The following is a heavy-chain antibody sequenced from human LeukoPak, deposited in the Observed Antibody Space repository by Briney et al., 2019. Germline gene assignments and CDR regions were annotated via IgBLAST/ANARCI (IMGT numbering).Heavy chain of an antibody. J-gene: IGHJ4*02. CDR2: ISGSNSYI. Sequence: GGSLRLSCAASGFTFNSYSMNWVRQAPGKGLEWVSSISGSNSYIYYADSMKGRFTISRDNAKNSLYLQMNSLRAEDTAVYYCARDHSSGWFGDYFDYWGQGTLVTVSS. V-gene: IGHV3-21*01. CDR3: ARDHSSGWFGDYFDY. CDR1: GFTFNSYS. D-gene: IGHD6-19*01.